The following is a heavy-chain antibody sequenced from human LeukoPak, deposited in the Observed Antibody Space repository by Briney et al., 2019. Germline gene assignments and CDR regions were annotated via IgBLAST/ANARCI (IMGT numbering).Heavy chain of an antibody. CDR3: TKDITAGGLDY. Sequence: GGSLRLSCAASGFTFDDYAMHWVRQAPWKGLEWVSGISWNSGSIGYADSVKGRFTISRDNAKNSLYLQMNSLRADDTALYYCTKDITAGGLDYWGQGTLVTVSS. V-gene: IGHV3-9*01. CDR2: ISWNSGSI. J-gene: IGHJ4*02. CDR1: GFTFDDYA. D-gene: IGHD6-13*01.